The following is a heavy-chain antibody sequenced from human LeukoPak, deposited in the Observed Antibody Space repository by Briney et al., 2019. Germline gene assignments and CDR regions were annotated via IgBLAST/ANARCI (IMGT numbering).Heavy chain of an antibody. Sequence: ASVKVSCKASGYTFTSYDINWVRQATGQGLEWMGWMNPNSGNTGYAQKFQDRVTITRNTSISTAYMELSSLRSEDTAVYYCAREAVTIFGVVNRVMDVWGKGTTVTVSS. J-gene: IGHJ6*03. CDR1: GYTFTSYD. CDR2: MNPNSGNT. D-gene: IGHD3-3*01. CDR3: AREAVTIFGVVNRVMDV. V-gene: IGHV1-8*03.